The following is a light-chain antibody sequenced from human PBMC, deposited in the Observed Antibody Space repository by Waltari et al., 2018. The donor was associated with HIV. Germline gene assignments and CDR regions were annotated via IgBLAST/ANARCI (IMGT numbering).Light chain of an antibody. J-gene: IGKJ4*01. CDR3: QQYYSTPLT. Sequence: DIVMTQSPDSLAVSLGERATINCKSSQSVLYSSNNKNYLAGYQQKPGQPPELLIYRASTRESGVPDRFTGSGSGTDFTLTISSLQAEDVAVYYCQQYYSTPLTFGGGTKVEIK. CDR2: RAS. V-gene: IGKV4-1*01. CDR1: QSVLYSSNNKNY.